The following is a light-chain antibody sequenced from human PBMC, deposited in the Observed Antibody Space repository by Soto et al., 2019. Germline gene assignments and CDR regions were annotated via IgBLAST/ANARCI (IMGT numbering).Light chain of an antibody. CDR3: QVWDFSSDRWV. J-gene: IGLJ3*02. CDR1: NIGCTR. CDR2: DDS. Sequence: SYELTQPPSVSVAPGRTARIPCGGNNIGCTRVHWYQQKPGQAPVLVVYDDSDRPSGIPERFSGSNSGNTATLTISGVEATDEADFYCQVWDFSSDRWVFGGGTKLTVL. V-gene: IGLV3-21*02.